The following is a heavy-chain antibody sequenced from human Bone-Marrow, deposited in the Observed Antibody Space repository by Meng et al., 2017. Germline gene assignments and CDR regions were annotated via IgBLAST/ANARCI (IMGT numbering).Heavy chain of an antibody. Sequence: QGHVVPSGAGVKKPGAPVKASYKASGYTFTSYDITWVRQATGQGLEWMGWMNPNSGNTGYAQKFQGRVTMTRNTSISTAYMELSSLRSEDTAVYYCARFLNYYDSSGYYWWGQGTLVTVSS. V-gene: IGHV1-8*01. D-gene: IGHD3-22*01. CDR3: ARFLNYYDSSGYYW. J-gene: IGHJ4*02. CDR2: MNPNSGNT. CDR1: GYTFTSYD.